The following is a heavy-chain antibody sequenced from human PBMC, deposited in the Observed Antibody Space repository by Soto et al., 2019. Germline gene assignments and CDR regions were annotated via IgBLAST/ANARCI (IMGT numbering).Heavy chain of an antibody. V-gene: IGHV3-30*18. Sequence: QVQLEESGGGVVQPGRSLRLSCAASGFTFSSYGMHWVRQAPVKGLEWVAVISYDGSNKYYADSVKGRFTISRDNSKNTLYLQMNSLRPEDTAVYYCAKDLLRPGRAYGMDVWGQGTTVTVS. CDR2: ISYDGSNK. CDR1: GFTFSSYG. CDR3: AKDLLRPGRAYGMDV. J-gene: IGHJ6*02. D-gene: IGHD6-25*01.